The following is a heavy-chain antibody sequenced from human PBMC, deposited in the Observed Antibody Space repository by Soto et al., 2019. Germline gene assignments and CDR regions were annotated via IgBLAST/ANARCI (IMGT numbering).Heavy chain of an antibody. CDR3: TTAENMLRYGMDV. J-gene: IGHJ6*02. CDR1: GFTFSTYA. CDR2: IGRNGDST. D-gene: IGHD3-10*02. V-gene: IGHV3-23*01. Sequence: PGGSLRLSCAASGFTFSTYAMSWVRQAPGKGLEWVSAIGRNGDSTYYADSVKGRFTISRDDSKSTLYLQMHSLKTEDTAVYYCTTAENMLRYGMDVWGQGTTVTVSS.